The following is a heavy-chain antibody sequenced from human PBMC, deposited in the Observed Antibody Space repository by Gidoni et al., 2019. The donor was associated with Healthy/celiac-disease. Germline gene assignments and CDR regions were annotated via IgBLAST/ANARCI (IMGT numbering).Heavy chain of an antibody. CDR1: GFTFSSYA. CDR3: AKDENWNWNHGWFDP. D-gene: IGHD1-1*01. CDR2: LSGSGGST. V-gene: IGHV3-23*01. J-gene: IGHJ5*02. Sequence: EVQLLESGGGLVQPGGSLRLSCAASGFTFSSYAMSWVRQAPGKGLEWVSALSGSGGSTYYADSVKGRFTISRDNSKNPLYLQMNSLRAEDTAVYYCAKDENWNWNHGWFDPWGQGTLVTVSS.